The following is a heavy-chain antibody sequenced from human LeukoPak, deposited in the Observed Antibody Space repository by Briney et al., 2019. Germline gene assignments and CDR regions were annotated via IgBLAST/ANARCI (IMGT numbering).Heavy chain of an antibody. D-gene: IGHD2-8*01. CDR1: GYTFTSYG. Sequence: GASVKVSCKASGYTFTSYGISWVRQAPGQGLEWMGWISAYNGNTNYAQKLQGRVTMTTDTSTSTAYMELGSLRSDDTAVYYCARRYCTNGVCYDDRGAFDIWGQGTMVTVSS. CDR3: ARRYCTNGVCYDDRGAFDI. CDR2: ISAYNGNT. V-gene: IGHV1-18*01. J-gene: IGHJ3*02.